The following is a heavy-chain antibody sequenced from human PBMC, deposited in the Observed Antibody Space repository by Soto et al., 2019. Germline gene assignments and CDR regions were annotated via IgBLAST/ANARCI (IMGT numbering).Heavy chain of an antibody. J-gene: IGHJ4*02. V-gene: IGHV3-30*18. CDR1: GFTFSSYG. CDR3: AKWAGRTTTAFFSGPLDH. CDR2: ISYDGSHK. D-gene: IGHD1-26*01. Sequence: QVQLVESGGGVVQPGRSLTLSCAASGFTFSSYGMHWVRQAPGKGLEWVTIISYDGSHKYYANSVKGRFTISRDNSENTVYLQMNSLRAEDTAVYYCAKWAGRTTTAFFSGPLDHWGQGILVTVSS.